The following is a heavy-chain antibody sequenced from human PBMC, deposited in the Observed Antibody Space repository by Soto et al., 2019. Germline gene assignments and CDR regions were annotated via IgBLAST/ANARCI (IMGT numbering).Heavy chain of an antibody. CDR2: IWYDGSNK. V-gene: IGHV3-33*01. J-gene: IGHJ6*03. CDR3: ARGGYCSGGSCPRYYYYYMDV. CDR1: GFTFSSYG. D-gene: IGHD2-15*01. Sequence: QVQLVESGGGVVQPGRSLRLSCAASGFTFSSYGMHWVRQAPGKGLEWVAVIWYDGSNKYYADSVKGRFTISRDNSKNPLYLQMNSLMAEDTAVDYCARGGYCSGGSCPRYYYYYMDVWGKGTTVTVSS.